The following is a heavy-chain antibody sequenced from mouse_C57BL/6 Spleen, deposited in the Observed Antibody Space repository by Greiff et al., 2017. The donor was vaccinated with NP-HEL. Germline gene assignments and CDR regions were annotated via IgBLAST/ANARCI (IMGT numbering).Heavy chain of an antibody. Sequence: VQLQQPGAELVKPGASVKLSCKASGYTFTSYWMHWVKQRPGQGLEWIGMIHPNSGSTNYNEKFKSKATLTVDKSSSTAYMQLSSLTSEDSAVYYCARRGYDHDGFAYWGQGTLVTVSA. D-gene: IGHD2-4*01. CDR3: ARRGYDHDGFAY. CDR1: GYTFTSYW. J-gene: IGHJ3*01. V-gene: IGHV1-64*01. CDR2: IHPNSGST.